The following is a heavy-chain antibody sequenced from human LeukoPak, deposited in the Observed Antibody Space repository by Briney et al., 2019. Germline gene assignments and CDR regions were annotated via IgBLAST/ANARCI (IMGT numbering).Heavy chain of an antibody. Sequence: GGSLRLSCAASGFTFSSYWMSWVRQAPGKRLEWVANIKQDGSEKYYVDSVKGRFTISRDNAKNSLYLQMNSLRAEDTAVYYCAREDYYDSSGYYYFDYWGQGTLVTVSS. CDR2: IKQDGSEK. CDR3: AREDYYDSSGYYYFDY. D-gene: IGHD3-22*01. V-gene: IGHV3-7*01. CDR1: GFTFSSYW. J-gene: IGHJ4*02.